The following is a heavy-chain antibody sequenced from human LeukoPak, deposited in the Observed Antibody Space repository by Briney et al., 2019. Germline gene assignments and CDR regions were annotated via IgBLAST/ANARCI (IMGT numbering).Heavy chain of an antibody. Sequence: GGSLRLSCAASGFTFSSYAMSWVRQAPGKGLEWVSAISGSGGSTYYADSVKGRFTISRDNSKNTLYLQMNSLRAEDTAVYYCAKDSTYYGSGSHHEPPMDYWGQGTLVTVSS. CDR3: AKDSTYYGSGSHHEPPMDY. CDR2: ISGSGGST. D-gene: IGHD3-10*01. J-gene: IGHJ4*02. CDR1: GFTFSSYA. V-gene: IGHV3-23*01.